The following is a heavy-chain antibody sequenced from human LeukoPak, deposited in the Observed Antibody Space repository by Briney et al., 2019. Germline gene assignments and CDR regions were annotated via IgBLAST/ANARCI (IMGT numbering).Heavy chain of an antibody. D-gene: IGHD3-22*01. CDR2: TNSDGSTS. CDR3: ARVMYYYHSSGSIAVYYFDY. J-gene: IGHJ4*02. Sequence: PGGSLRLSCAASGFTFSSHWMHWVRQAPGQGLVWVSRTNSDGSTSSYADSVKGRFTISRDNAKNTLYLQMNSLRAEDTAVYYCARVMYYYHSSGSIAVYYFDYWGQGTLVTVSS. V-gene: IGHV3-74*01. CDR1: GFTFSSHW.